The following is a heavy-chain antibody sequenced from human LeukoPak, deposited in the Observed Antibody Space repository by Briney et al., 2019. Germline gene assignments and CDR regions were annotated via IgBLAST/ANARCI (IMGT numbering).Heavy chain of an antibody. D-gene: IGHD1-26*01. CDR1: GFTFSTFG. CDR3: AKDAYSGSPDH. V-gene: IGHV3-23*01. CDR2: LDGTATRT. Sequence: GGSLRLSCAASGFTFSTFGMSWVRQAPGKGLEWVSSLDGTATRTYYADSVKGRFTISRDNPKNTLYLQMNRLRAEDTAVYFCAKDAYSGSPDHWGWGTLVTVSS. J-gene: IGHJ5*02.